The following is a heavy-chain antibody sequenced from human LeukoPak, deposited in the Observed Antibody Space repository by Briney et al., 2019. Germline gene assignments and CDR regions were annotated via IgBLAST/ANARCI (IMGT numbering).Heavy chain of an antibody. J-gene: IGHJ3*02. CDR3: AKDEHGAFDI. CDR1: GFTFSSYG. D-gene: IGHD1/OR15-1a*01. Sequence: GRSLRLSCAASGFTFSSYGMHWVRQAPGKGLEWVAVISYDGSNKYYADSVKGRFTISRDNSKNTLYLQMNSLRAEDTAVYYCAKDEHGAFDIWGQGTMVTVSS. CDR2: ISYDGSNK. V-gene: IGHV3-30*18.